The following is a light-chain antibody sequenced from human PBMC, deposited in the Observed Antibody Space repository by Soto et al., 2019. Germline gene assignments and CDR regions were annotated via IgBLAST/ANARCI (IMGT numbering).Light chain of an antibody. Sequence: EIVLTQSPGTLSLSPGERAALSCRASQSVGSSYLAWYQQKAGQTPRLLIYEASTRATAIPDRFSGSGSGTDFTLTISRLEPEDFAMYYCQQYANSPRTFGQGTKLEI. V-gene: IGKV3-20*01. CDR1: QSVGSSY. CDR3: QQYANSPRT. J-gene: IGKJ2*01. CDR2: EAS.